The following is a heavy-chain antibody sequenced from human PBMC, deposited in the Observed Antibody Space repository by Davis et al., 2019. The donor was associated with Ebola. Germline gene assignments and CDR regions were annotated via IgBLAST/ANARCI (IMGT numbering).Heavy chain of an antibody. CDR1: GFTFSTYA. CDR2: MSHSSNTI. Sequence: GESLKISCAASGFTFSTYAMNWVRQAPGKGLEWVSYMSHSSNTIYYADSVKGRFTISRDNSKNTLYLQMNSLRAEDTAVYYCATGVATTIDYYYYGMDVWGKGTTVTVSS. CDR3: ATGVATTIDYYYYGMDV. V-gene: IGHV3-48*01. D-gene: IGHD5-12*01. J-gene: IGHJ6*04.